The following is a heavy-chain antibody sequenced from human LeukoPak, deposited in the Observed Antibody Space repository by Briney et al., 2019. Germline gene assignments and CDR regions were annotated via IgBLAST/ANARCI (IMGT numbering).Heavy chain of an antibody. CDR1: GCSISSYY. CDR3: TRGSIAYYYMDV. CDR2: IYYSGST. Sequence: KSSETLSLTCTVSGCSISSYYWSWIRQPPGKGLEWIGYIYYSGSTNYNPSLKSRVTISVDTSKNQFSLKLSSVTAADTAVYYCTRGSIAYYYMDVWGKGTTVTISS. D-gene: IGHD3-22*01. V-gene: IGHV4-59*01. J-gene: IGHJ6*03.